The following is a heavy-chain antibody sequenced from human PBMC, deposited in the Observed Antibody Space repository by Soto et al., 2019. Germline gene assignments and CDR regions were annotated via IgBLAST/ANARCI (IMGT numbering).Heavy chain of an antibody. CDR1: CYTFTSYG. D-gene: IGHD2-21*01. CDR2: ISAYNGNT. Sequence: ASVKVSCKASCYTFTSYGISWVRQAPGQGLEWMGWISAYNGNTNYAQKLQGRVTMTTDTSTSTAYMELRSLRSDDTAVYYCARAGLWWGDNWFDPWGQGTLVTVSS. CDR3: ARAGLWWGDNWFDP. V-gene: IGHV1-18*04. J-gene: IGHJ5*02.